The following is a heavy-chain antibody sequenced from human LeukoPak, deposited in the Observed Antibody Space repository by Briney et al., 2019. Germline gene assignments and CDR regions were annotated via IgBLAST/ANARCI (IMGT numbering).Heavy chain of an antibody. D-gene: IGHD2-21*02. V-gene: IGHV1-2*02. CDR1: RFTLTGYY. Sequence: GASVKVSCKASRFTLTGYYMLWVRQAPGQGLKWLGWINPNSGGTNYAQKFQGRVTMTRDTSISTAYMELSRLSSDDTAMYYCARALGGDHDYWGQGTLVTVSS. CDR3: ARALGGDHDY. J-gene: IGHJ4*02. CDR2: INPNSGGT.